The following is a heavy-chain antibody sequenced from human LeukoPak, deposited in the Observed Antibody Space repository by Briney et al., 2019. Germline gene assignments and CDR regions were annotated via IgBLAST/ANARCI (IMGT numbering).Heavy chain of an antibody. D-gene: IGHD3-22*01. J-gene: IGHJ4*02. CDR2: IYPGDSDT. V-gene: IGHV5-51*01. Sequence: GESLKISCKGSGYSFTNYWIGWVRQMPGKGLEWMGIIYPGDSDTRYSPSFQGQGTISADKSISTAYLQWSSLKASDTAMYYCTRSYDSNGYIFDYWGQGILVTVSS. CDR3: TRSYDSNGYIFDY. CDR1: GYSFTNYW.